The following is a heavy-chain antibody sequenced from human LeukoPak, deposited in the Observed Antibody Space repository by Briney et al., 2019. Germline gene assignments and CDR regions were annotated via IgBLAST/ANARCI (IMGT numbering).Heavy chain of an antibody. CDR2: INTNTGNP. Sequence: ASVKVSCKASGYTFTSYGISWVRQAPGQGLEWMGWINTNTGNPTYAQGFTGRFVFSLDTSVSTAYLQISSLKAEDTAVYYCARFGDTAMVDYWGQGTLVTVSS. CDR3: ARFGDTAMVDY. J-gene: IGHJ4*02. D-gene: IGHD5-18*01. CDR1: GYTFTSYG. V-gene: IGHV7-4-1*02.